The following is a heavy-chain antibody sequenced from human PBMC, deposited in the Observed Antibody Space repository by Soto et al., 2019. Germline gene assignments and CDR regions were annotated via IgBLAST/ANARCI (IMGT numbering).Heavy chain of an antibody. CDR3: ARVLITTPAVSSSSLSYYCYGMDV. CDR2: INHSGST. V-gene: IGHV4-34*01. CDR1: GGSFSGYY. Sequence: PSETLSLTCAVHGGSFSGYYWCWIRQPPGKGLEWIGEINHSGSTNYNPALKSRVTISVDTSKNQFSLKLSSVTAADTAVYYCARVLITTPAVSSSSLSYYCYGMDVWGQGTTVTVSS. D-gene: IGHD6-6*01. J-gene: IGHJ6*01.